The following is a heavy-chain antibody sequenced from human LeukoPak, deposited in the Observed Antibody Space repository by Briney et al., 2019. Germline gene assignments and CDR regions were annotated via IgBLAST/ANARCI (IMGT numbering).Heavy chain of an antibody. D-gene: IGHD4-11*01. V-gene: IGHV3-23*01. CDR1: GFTFGSYA. CDR2: ISADGGSA. Sequence: GGSLRLSCAASGFTFGSYALSWVRQAPGKGLEWVSAISADGGSAWYAGSVRGRSTISRDNSKNTVYLQMNTLRAEDTAVYFCARDRNFPRDQFDYWGQGTLVTVSS. CDR3: ARDRNFPRDQFDY. J-gene: IGHJ4*02.